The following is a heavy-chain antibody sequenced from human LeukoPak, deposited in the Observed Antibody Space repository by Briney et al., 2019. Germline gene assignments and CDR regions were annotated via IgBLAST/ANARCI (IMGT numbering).Heavy chain of an antibody. Sequence: SETLSLTCTVSGGSISNYYWSWIRQPPGKGLEWIGYIYDSGSTNCNPSLKSRVTISVDTSKNQFSLKLSSVTAAATAVYYCARVPPYYYGSGSYYRPWGQGTLVTVSS. J-gene: IGHJ5*02. V-gene: IGHV4-59*12. CDR2: IYDSGST. CDR1: GGSISNYY. D-gene: IGHD3-10*01. CDR3: ARVPPYYYGSGSYYRP.